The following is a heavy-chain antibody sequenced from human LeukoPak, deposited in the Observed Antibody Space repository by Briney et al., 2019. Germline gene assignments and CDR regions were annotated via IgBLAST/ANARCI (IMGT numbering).Heavy chain of an antibody. CDR2: IYYSGTT. CDR3: ARQGLNFYGSGSSYDY. V-gene: IGHV4-39*01. Sequence: SETLSLTCTVSGGSISSSSYYWGWIRPPPGKGLELIGSIYYSGTTYYNPSLKSRATISADTSKSQFSLKLSSVTAADTAVYYCARQGLNFYGSGSSYDYWGQGTLVTVSS. J-gene: IGHJ4*02. CDR1: GGSISSSSYY. D-gene: IGHD3-10*01.